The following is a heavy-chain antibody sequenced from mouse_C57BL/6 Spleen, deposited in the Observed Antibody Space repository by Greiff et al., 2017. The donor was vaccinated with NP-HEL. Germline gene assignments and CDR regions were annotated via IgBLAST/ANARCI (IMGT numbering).Heavy chain of an antibody. Sequence: EVQLQQSGPELVKPGASVKISCKASGYTFTDYYMNWVKQSHGKSLEWIGDINPNNGGTSYNQKFKGKATLTVDKSSSTAYMELRSLTSEDSAVYYCTGSSGPYAMDYWGQGTSVTVSS. D-gene: IGHD3-2*02. V-gene: IGHV1-26*01. CDR1: GYTFTDYY. CDR2: INPNNGGT. CDR3: TGSSGPYAMDY. J-gene: IGHJ4*01.